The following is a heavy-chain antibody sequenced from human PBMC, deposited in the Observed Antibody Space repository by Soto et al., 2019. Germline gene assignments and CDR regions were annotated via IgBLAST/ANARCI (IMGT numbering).Heavy chain of an antibody. J-gene: IGHJ4*02. Sequence: PGGSLRLSCAASGFTFSNAWMSWVRQAPGKGLEWVGRIKSKTDGGTTDYAAPVKGRFTISRDDSKNTLYLQMNSLKTEDTAVYYCTTDFLRGYSGYFSDYWGQGTLVTVSS. V-gene: IGHV3-15*01. D-gene: IGHD5-12*01. CDR2: IKSKTDGGTT. CDR3: TTDFLRGYSGYFSDY. CDR1: GFTFSNAW.